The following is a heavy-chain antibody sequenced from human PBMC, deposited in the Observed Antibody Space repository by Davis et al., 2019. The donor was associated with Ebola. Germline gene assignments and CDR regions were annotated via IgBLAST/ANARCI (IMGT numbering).Heavy chain of an antibody. V-gene: IGHV1-24*01. CDR3: ATGVSGLNYHNPILFDY. Sequence: ASVKVSCKVSGYTLTELSMHWVRQAPGKGLEWMGGFDPEDGETIYAQKFQGRVTMTEDTSTDTAYMELSSLRSEDTAVYYCATGVSGLNYHNPILFDYWGQGTLVTVSS. CDR1: GYTLTELS. CDR2: FDPEDGET. J-gene: IGHJ4*02. D-gene: IGHD3-3*01.